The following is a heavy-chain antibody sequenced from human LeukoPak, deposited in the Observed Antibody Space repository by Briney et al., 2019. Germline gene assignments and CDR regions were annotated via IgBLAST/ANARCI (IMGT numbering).Heavy chain of an antibody. CDR3: ARKQWLPTYYYYGMDV. D-gene: IGHD6-19*01. CDR1: GFTFSSYS. V-gene: IGHV3-48*01. CDR2: ISSSSSTI. J-gene: IGHJ6*02. Sequence: GGSLRLSCAASGFTFSSYSMNWVRQAPGKGLEWVSYISSSSSTIYYADSVKGRFTISRDNAKNSLYLQMNSLRAEDTAVYYCARKQWLPTYYYYGMDVWGQGTTVTVSS.